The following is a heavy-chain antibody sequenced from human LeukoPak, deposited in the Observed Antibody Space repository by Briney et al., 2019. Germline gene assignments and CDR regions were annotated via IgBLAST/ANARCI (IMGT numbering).Heavy chain of an antibody. CDR2: ISGSGGST. V-gene: IGHV3-23*01. CDR3: AKRGYDSSGYYGYFDY. CDR1: GFTFSDAW. Sequence: GGSLRLSCAGSGFTFSDAWMSWVRQAPGKGLEWVSAISGSGGSTYYADSVKGRFTISRDNSKNTLYLQMNSLRAEDTAVYYCAKRGYDSSGYYGYFDYWGQGILVTVSS. D-gene: IGHD3-22*01. J-gene: IGHJ4*02.